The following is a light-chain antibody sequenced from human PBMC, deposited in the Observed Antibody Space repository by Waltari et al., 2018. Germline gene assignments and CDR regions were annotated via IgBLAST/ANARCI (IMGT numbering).Light chain of an antibody. CDR2: EVS. CDR3: GSYLDNIWL. J-gene: IGLJ3*02. CDR1: TSDGGGY. Sequence: QSALTQPASVSGSPGQSITITCTWSTSDGGGYVAWYQQSPGQAPKLSLYEVSSRPSGFSTRFSGSKSGNTASLTISRLQADDEADYFCGSYLDNIWLFGGGTKLTVL. V-gene: IGLV2-14*01.